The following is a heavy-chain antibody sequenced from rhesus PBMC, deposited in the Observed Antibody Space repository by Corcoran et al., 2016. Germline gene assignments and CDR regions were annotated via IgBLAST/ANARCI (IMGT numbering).Heavy chain of an antibody. V-gene: IGHV1-156*01. CDR2: VNPGYGEK. CDR3: ASPGGTVTDVEYFEF. CDR1: GYTFTELS. J-gene: IGHJ1*01. Sequence: EVQLVQSGAEVKKPGASVKVSCKVSGYTFTELSMHWVRQAPGKGLEWMGGVNPGYGEKIHAEKFQGRFTMTEDTSTDTAYMELSSLRSEDTAVYYCASPGGTVTDVEYFEFWGQGALVTVSS. D-gene: IGHD4-23*01.